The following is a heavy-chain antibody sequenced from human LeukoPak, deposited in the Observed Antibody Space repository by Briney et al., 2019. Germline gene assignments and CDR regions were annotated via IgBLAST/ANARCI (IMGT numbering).Heavy chain of an antibody. CDR3: AKEARMVTSGAEFDF. J-gene: IGHJ4*02. CDR2: ISGSGGAT. CDR1: GFTFSNFA. D-gene: IGHD2-21*02. Sequence: PGGSLRLSCAASGFTFSNFALSWVRRAPGKGLEWVSAISGSGGATYYADYVKGRFTISRDNSKNTLSLQMNSLRAEDAAVYYCAKEARMVTSGAEFDFWGQGTLVTVSS. V-gene: IGHV3-23*01.